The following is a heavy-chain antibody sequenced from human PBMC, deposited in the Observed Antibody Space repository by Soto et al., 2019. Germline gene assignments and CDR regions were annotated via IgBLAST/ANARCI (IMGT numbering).Heavy chain of an antibody. D-gene: IGHD4-17*01. CDR3: AKYGGAYYKYYAMDA. V-gene: IGHV3-23*01. CDR2: IIAGGGAT. Sequence: GGSLRLSCAASGFTFSNHAMSWVRQAPGKGLEWVSAIIAGGGATYNADSVKGRFAISRDNSKNTLYLQMNSLRAEDTAVYYCAKYGGAYYKYYAMDAWGQGTSVTVSS. J-gene: IGHJ6*02. CDR1: GFTFSNHA.